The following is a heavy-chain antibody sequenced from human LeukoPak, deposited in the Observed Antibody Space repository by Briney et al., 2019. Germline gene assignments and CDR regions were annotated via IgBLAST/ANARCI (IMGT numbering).Heavy chain of an antibody. CDR3: ARSPLGIAPFDY. CDR2: IRNKANRYTT. CDR1: GFTFSDHH. J-gene: IGHJ4*02. D-gene: IGHD7-27*01. Sequence: PGGSLRLSCAASGFTFSDHHMDWVRQAPREGLEWVARIRNKANRYTTEYAASVRGRFTISRDDSENSLYLQMDSLKTEDTAVYYCARSPLGIAPFDYWGQGTLVTVSS. V-gene: IGHV3-72*01.